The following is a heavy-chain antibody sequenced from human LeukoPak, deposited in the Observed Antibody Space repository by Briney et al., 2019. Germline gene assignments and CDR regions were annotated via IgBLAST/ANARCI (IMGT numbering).Heavy chain of an antibody. J-gene: IGHJ5*02. D-gene: IGHD3-10*01. CDR2: IYYSGTT. Sequence: SETLSLTCSVSGGSIRTIDYYWTWIRQQPGKGLEWIGYIYYSGTTYYNPSLKSRVTISVDTSNNQFFLRLSSVTAADTAVYYCTRYYTSSGGFDPWGQGTLVTVCS. CDR3: TRYYTSSGGFDP. V-gene: IGHV4-31*03. CDR1: GGSIRTIDYY.